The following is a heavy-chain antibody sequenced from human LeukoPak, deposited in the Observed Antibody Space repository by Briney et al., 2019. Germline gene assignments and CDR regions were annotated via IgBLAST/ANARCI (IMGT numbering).Heavy chain of an antibody. CDR2: ISAYNGNT. D-gene: IGHD6-13*01. Sequence: ASVKVSCKVSGYTLTELSMHWVRQAPGQGLEWMGWISAYNGNTNYAQKLQGRVTMTTDTSTSTAYMELRSLRSDDTAVYYCARDFRAAAGTGWFDPWGQGTLVTVSS. CDR3: ARDFRAAAGTGWFDP. CDR1: GYTLTELS. J-gene: IGHJ5*02. V-gene: IGHV1-18*01.